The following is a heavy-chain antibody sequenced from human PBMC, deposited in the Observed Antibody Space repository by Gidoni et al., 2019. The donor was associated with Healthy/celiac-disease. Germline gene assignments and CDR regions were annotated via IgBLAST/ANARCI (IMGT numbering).Heavy chain of an antibody. D-gene: IGHD3-10*01. CDR2: IIPILGTE. V-gene: IGHV1-69*01. Sequence: QVQLVQSGAEVKKPGSSVKVSCKASGGTFSSYAISWVRQAPGQGLEWMGGIIPILGTENYAQNFQGRVTITADESTSTAYMELSSLRSKDTAVYYCARGSPYGSGNRGNWFDPWGQGTLVTVSS. CDR3: ARGSPYGSGNRGNWFDP. J-gene: IGHJ5*02. CDR1: GGTFSSYA.